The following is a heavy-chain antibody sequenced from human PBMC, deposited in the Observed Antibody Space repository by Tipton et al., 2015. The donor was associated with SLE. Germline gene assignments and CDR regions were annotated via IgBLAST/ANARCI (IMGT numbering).Heavy chain of an antibody. CDR3: AREGGYSYGIDY. D-gene: IGHD5-18*01. V-gene: IGHV4-38-2*02. Sequence: TLSLTCVVSGYSISSGYYWGWIRQPPGKGLEWIGSIYHSGSTYYNPSLKSRVTISVDTSKNELSLKLTSVTAADTAVYYCAREGGYSYGIDYWGQGTLVTVSS. CDR2: IYHSGST. CDR1: GYSISSGYY. J-gene: IGHJ4*02.